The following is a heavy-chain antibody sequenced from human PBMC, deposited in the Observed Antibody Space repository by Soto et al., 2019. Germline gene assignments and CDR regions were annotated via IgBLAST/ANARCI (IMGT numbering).Heavy chain of an antibody. CDR1: GYTFTSYY. CDR3: ARPGGLTIFGVVIHPDAFHI. V-gene: IGHV1-46*03. J-gene: IGHJ3*02. CDR2: INPSGGST. D-gene: IGHD3-3*01. Sequence: ASVKVSCKASGYTFTSYYMHWVRQAPGQGLEWMGIINPSGGSTSYAQKFQGRVTMTRDTSTSTVYMELSSLRSEDTAVYYCARPGGLTIFGVVIHPDAFHISGQATMVSVSS.